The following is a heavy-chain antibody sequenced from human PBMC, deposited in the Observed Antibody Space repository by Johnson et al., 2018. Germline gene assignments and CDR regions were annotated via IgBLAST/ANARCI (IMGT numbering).Heavy chain of an antibody. CDR1: GFTFTSYG. CDR2: ISQDGRWQ. Sequence: QVQLVESGGGVVQPGRSLRLSCSASGFTFTSYGMHWVRQAPGKGLEWVAVISQDGRWQSYTNSVKGQFTFSRDNSKNTLYLQMNGLSAEGTAVFYGARGRVIVDSTTEFDCLGRGTLVTVSS. CDR3: ARGRVIVDSTTEFDC. J-gene: IGHJ4*01. V-gene: IGHV3-30*03. D-gene: IGHD5-12*01.